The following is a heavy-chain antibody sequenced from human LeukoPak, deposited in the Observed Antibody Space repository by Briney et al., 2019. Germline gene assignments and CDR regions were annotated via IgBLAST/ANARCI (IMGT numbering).Heavy chain of an antibody. Sequence: SGPTLVNPTQTLTLTCTFSEFSLSTTGGGLGWIRHPPGKARERLALHYWKDGKHYTPSLKSRLTITNDTPKNQRIRTIIKLDPVDTATYFCGRRRLLSYGGNSGFDYWGQGTLVTVSS. CDR1: EFSLSTTGGG. J-gene: IGHJ4*02. D-gene: IGHD4-23*01. CDR3: GRRRLLSYGGNSGFDY. CDR2: HYWKDGK. V-gene: IGHV2-5*01.